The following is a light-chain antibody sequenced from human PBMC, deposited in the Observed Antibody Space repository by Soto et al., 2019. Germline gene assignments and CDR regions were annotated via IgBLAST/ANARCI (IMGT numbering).Light chain of an antibody. CDR2: EVT. CDR3: SSYADDNIFV. J-gene: IGLJ1*01. CDR1: SSDIGAYDL. V-gene: IGLV2-8*01. Sequence: QSVLTQPASVSGSPGQSITISCSGTSSDIGAYDLVSWYQQHPGKAPRLMIYEVTKRPSGVPDRFSGSKSGNTASLTVSGLQAEDEADHYCSSYADDNIFVFGTGTKLTVL.